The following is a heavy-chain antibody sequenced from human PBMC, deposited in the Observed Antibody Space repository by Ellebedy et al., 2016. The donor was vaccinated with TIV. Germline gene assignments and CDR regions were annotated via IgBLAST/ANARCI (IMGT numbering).Heavy chain of an antibody. V-gene: IGHV5-10-1*01. D-gene: IGHD5-18*01. CDR3: ARHMNTAMTNDH. Sequence: GESLKISCTGSGYSFTTYWISSVRQMPGKGLEWMGRIDPSDSYIKYSPSFQGHVTISVDKSISTAYLQWSSLKASDTAMYYCARHMNTAMTNDHWGQGTLVTVSS. CDR1: GYSFTTYW. CDR2: IDPSDSYI. J-gene: IGHJ4*02.